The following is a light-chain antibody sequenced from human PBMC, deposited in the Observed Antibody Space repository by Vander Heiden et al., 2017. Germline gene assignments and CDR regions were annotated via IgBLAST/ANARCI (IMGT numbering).Light chain of an antibody. CDR3: QQSYGTWT. J-gene: IGKJ1*01. Sequence: DTQMTQSPSSLSASVGDRVTITCRASQYISNYLSWYQQKPGKAPKLLIYVASSLQSGVPSRFSGSGSGTDFALTISSLQPEDFATYYCQQSYGTWTFGEGTKVEIK. CDR1: QYISNY. CDR2: VAS. V-gene: IGKV1-39*01.